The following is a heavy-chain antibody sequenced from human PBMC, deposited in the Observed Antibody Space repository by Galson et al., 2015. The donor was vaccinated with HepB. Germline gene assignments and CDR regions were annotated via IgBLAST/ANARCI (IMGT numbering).Heavy chain of an antibody. J-gene: IGHJ4*02. CDR1: GYTFTSYG. V-gene: IGHV1-18*04. CDR2: ISGYNGNT. D-gene: IGHD4-17*01. CDR3: ARDVDYVGRGGFDY. Sequence: SVKVSCKASGYTFTSYGISWVRQAPGQGLEWMGWISGYNGNTNYAQNFQGRVTMTTDTSTSTAYMELRSLRSDDTAVYYCARDVDYVGRGGFDYWGQGTLVTVSS.